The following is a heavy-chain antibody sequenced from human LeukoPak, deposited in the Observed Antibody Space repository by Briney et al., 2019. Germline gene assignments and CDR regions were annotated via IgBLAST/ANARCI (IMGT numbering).Heavy chain of an antibody. CDR2: ISGSGGTT. V-gene: IGHV3-23*01. D-gene: IGHD2-2*01. CDR1: GITFSSYA. Sequence: GGSLRLSCAASGITFSSYAMSWVRQAPGKGLEWVSAISGSGGTTYYADSVKGRFTISRDNSKNTLYLQMSSLRAEDTAVYYCAKPGSSDIVVVPAAIPYYYYYYYMDVWGKGTTVTVSS. J-gene: IGHJ6*03. CDR3: AKPGSSDIVVVPAAIPYYYYYYYMDV.